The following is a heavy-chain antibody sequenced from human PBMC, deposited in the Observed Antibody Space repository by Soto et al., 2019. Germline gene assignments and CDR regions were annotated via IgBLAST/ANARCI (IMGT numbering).Heavy chain of an antibody. Sequence: PGESLKISCKAIGYTFTNYWIGWVRQTPGKGLEWMGIPFPGDSDTRYNPSFEGQVTVSADESISTAYLQWNTLKASDTAMYYCVRPNFGALTHFDFWGQGTLVTVSS. V-gene: IGHV5-51*01. CDR2: PFPGDSDT. CDR3: VRPNFGALTHFDF. D-gene: IGHD3-16*01. J-gene: IGHJ4*02. CDR1: GYTFTNYW.